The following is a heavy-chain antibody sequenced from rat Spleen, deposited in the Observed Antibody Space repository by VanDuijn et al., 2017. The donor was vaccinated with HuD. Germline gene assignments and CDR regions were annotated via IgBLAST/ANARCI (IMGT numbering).Heavy chain of an antibody. V-gene: IGHV5-29*01. J-gene: IGHJ2*01. CDR3: ARGKIYYHNSSPYEDYFDY. CDR2: ISYDGETT. D-gene: IGHD1-12*03. Sequence: EVQLVESGGGLVQPGRSLKLSCAASGFTFNNYGMAWIRQAPKKGLEWVAYISYDGETTYYRDSVTGRFTISRDNAKSTLFLQMDSLTSEDTATYYCARGKIYYHNSSPYEDYFDYWGHGVMVTVSS. CDR1: GFTFNNYG.